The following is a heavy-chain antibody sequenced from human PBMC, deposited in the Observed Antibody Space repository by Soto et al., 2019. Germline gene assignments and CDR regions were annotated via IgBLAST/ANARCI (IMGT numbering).Heavy chain of an antibody. CDR2: ISYDGSNK. D-gene: IGHD3-10*01. V-gene: IGHV3-30-3*01. J-gene: IGHJ6*02. CDR1: GFTFSSYA. Sequence: GGSLRLSCAASGFTFSSYAMHWVRQAPGKGLEWVAVISYDGSNKYYADSVKGRFTISRDNSKNTLYLQMNSLRAEDTAVYYCAREPIPPLRWFGELLYGNYYYGMDVWGQGTTVTVSS. CDR3: AREPIPPLRWFGELLYGNYYYGMDV.